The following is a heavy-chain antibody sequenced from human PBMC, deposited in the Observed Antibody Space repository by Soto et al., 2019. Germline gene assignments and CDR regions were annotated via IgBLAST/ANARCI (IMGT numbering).Heavy chain of an antibody. V-gene: IGHV4-4*02. CDR2: IYQTGST. CDR1: SGSISSSINW. D-gene: IGHD1-26*01. J-gene: IGHJ6*02. Sequence: SETLSLTCVVSSGSISSSINWWSWVRQPPGKGLEWIGEIYQTGSTNYNPSLKSRVTISVDNSKNQFSLHLNSVTAADTAVYYCARNLAGRLYGMDVWGQGTTVTVS. CDR3: ARNLAGRLYGMDV.